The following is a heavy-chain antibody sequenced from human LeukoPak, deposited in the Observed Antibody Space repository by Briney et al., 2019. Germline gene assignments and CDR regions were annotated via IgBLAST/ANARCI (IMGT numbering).Heavy chain of an antibody. CDR1: GFTFSDYF. CDR2: IGPSSDNI. J-gene: IGHJ4*02. V-gene: IGHV3-11*06. Sequence: GGSLRLSCAASGFTFSDYFMSWVRQAPEKGLEWVSYIGPSSDNINYADSVKGRFTVSRDNAKNSLYLQMNSLRAEDTAMYYCARDRGYFDNWGQGTLVTVSS. CDR3: ARDRGYFDN.